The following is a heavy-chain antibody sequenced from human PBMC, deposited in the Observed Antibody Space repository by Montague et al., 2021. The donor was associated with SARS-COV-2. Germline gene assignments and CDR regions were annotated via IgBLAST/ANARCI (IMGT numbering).Heavy chain of an antibody. J-gene: IGHJ4*02. D-gene: IGHD6-13*01. V-gene: IGHV3-7*01. CDR2: IKQDGSEK. Sequence: LRLSCAASGFRSTSNWMTWVRQAPGKGLEWVAHIKQDGSEKNYADSVKGRFTISRDNAKNSIFLQMNDLRAEDSAIHYCAKDDDYTSSCHYWGQGTLVTVSS. CDR3: AKDDDYTSSCHY. CDR1: GFRSTSNW.